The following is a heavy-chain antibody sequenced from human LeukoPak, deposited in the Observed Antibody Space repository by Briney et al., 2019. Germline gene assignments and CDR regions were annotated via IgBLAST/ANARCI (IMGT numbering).Heavy chain of an antibody. D-gene: IGHD2/OR15-2a*01. J-gene: IGHJ4*02. CDR1: GGSISSSSYY. V-gene: IGHV4-39*07. Sequence: PSETLSLTCTVSGGSISSSSYYWGWSRQPPGKGLEWIGSIYYSGSTYYNPSLKSRVTISVDTSKDQFSLKLSSVTAADTAVYYCARGVRSLSDYWGQGTLVTVSS. CDR2: IYYSGST. CDR3: ARGVRSLSDY.